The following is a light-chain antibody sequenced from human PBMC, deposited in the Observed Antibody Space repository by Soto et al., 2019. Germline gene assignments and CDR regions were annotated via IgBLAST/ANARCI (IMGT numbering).Light chain of an antibody. V-gene: IGLV2-8*01. CDR3: SSYAGSNNLV. CDR1: SSDVGGYNY. CDR2: EVS. Sequence: QSALTQPSSASGSPGQSVTISCTGTSSDVGGYNYVSWYRQHPGKAPKLMIYEVSKRPSGVPDRFSGSKSGNTASLTVSGLQAEDDADYYCSSYAGSNNLVFGTGTKLTVL. J-gene: IGLJ1*01.